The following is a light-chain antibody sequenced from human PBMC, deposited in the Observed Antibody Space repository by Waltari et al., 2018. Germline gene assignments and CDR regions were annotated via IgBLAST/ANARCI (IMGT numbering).Light chain of an antibody. CDR2: GAS. J-gene: IGKJ1*01. CDR1: QSVSRT. V-gene: IGKV3-20*01. CDR3: QHYVRLPAT. Sequence: EIVLTQSPGTLSLPPGERATLSCRASQSVSRTLAWYQQKPGQAPRLLLFGASNRPTGIPDRFGGSGSGTDFSLIITRLEPEDSAMYYCQHYVRLPATFGQGTKVEIK.